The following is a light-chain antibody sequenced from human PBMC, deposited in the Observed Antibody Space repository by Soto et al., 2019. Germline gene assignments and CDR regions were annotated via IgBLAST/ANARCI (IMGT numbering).Light chain of an antibody. Sequence: EIVLTQSPGTLSLSPGERATLSCRASQSVSSSYLAWYQQKPGQAPRLLIYGASSRATGIPDRFSGSGSGTGFPLTISRLEPEDFAVYYCQQYGSSPRVTFGGGTKVEIK. J-gene: IGKJ4*01. CDR3: QQYGSSPRVT. V-gene: IGKV3-20*01. CDR1: QSVSSSY. CDR2: GAS.